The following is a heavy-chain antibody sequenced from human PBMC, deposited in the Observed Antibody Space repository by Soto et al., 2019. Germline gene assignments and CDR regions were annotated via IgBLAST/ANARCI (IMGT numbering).Heavy chain of an antibody. D-gene: IGHD4-17*01. CDR3: AREREDTMGGAAFDI. CDR2: IWQDGSNK. J-gene: IGHJ3*02. Sequence: QVQLVESGGGVVQPGRSLRLSCAASGFTFSSYGMHWVRQAPGKGLERVAVIWQDGSNKKHVDSVKGRFTISRDNSNNTLYLQMNSLRADDTAVYYCAREREDTMGGAAFDIWGQGTMVTVSS. V-gene: IGHV3-33*01. CDR1: GFTFSSYG.